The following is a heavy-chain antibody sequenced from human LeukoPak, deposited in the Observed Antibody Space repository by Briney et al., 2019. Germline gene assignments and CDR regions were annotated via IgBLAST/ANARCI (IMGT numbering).Heavy chain of an antibody. Sequence: GGSLRLSCAASGFTSSSYWMSWVRQAPGKGLEWVSSISSSSSYIYYADSVKGRFTISRDNAKNSLYLQMNSLRAEDTAVYYCASTPRGYYGSGSYYNPERAYWGQGTLVTVSS. D-gene: IGHD3-10*01. CDR1: GFTSSSYW. J-gene: IGHJ4*02. CDR2: ISSSSSYI. CDR3: ASTPRGYYGSGSYYNPERAY. V-gene: IGHV3-21*01.